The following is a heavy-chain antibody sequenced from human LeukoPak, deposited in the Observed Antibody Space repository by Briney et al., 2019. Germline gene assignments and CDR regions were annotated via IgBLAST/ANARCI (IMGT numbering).Heavy chain of an antibody. J-gene: IGHJ3*02. V-gene: IGHV3-23*01. Sequence: PGGSLRLSCAASGFPFSSYNMNWVRQAPAKGLEWVSAITGSGGSTYYADSVKGRFTISRDNSKNTLYLQMNSLRAEDTAVSYCAKDIAMIVVDDAFDIWGQGTMVTVSS. CDR1: GFPFSSYN. CDR3: AKDIAMIVVDDAFDI. CDR2: ITGSGGST. D-gene: IGHD3-22*01.